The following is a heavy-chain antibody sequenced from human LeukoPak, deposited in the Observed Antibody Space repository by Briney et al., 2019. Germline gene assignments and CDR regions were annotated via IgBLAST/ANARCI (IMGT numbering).Heavy chain of an antibody. CDR3: ARDSWGQAGT. V-gene: IGHV1-2*02. J-gene: IGHJ5*02. CDR1: GYTFTSYG. D-gene: IGHD3-16*01. Sequence: ASVKVSCKASGYTFTSYGISWVRQAPGQGLEWMGWINPNSGGTNYAQKFQGRVTMTRDTSISTAYMELSRLRSDDTAVYYCARDSWGQAGTWGQGTLVTVSS. CDR2: INPNSGGT.